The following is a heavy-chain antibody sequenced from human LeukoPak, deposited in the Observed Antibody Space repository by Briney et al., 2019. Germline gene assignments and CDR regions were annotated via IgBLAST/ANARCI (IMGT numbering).Heavy chain of an antibody. J-gene: IGHJ4*02. CDR2: IYYSGST. CDR1: GGSISSYY. CDR3: ARQDSSGYLDY. Sequence: SETLSLTCTVSGGSISSYYWSWIRQPPGKGLEWIGYIYYSGSTNYNPSLKSRVTISVDTSKNQFSLKLSSVTAADTAVYYCARQDSSGYLDYWGKGTLVTVSS. V-gene: IGHV4-59*08. D-gene: IGHD3-22*01.